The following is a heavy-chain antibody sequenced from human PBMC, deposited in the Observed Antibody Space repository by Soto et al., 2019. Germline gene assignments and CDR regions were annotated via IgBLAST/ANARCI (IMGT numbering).Heavy chain of an antibody. CDR3: ARDPCSGGTCYLPFDY. CDR1: GFTFSSYG. J-gene: IGHJ4*02. CDR2: IWYDGSNK. Sequence: QVQLVESGGGVVQPGRSLRLSCAASGFTFSSYGMHWVRQAPGKGLEWVAVIWYDGSNKYYGDSVKGRFTISRDNSKITLYLQMNSLRAEDTAVYYCARDPCSGGTCYLPFDYWGQGTLVTVSS. D-gene: IGHD2-15*01. V-gene: IGHV3-33*01.